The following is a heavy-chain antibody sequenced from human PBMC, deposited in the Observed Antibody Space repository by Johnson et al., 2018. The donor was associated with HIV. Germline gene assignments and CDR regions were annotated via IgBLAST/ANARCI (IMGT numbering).Heavy chain of an antibody. D-gene: IGHD3-3*01. V-gene: IGHV3-30*03. CDR1: GFSFSAYA. CDR2: MSSDGSNK. CDR3: ARGDFWSGYPDAFDI. Sequence: QVQLVESGGGVVRPGRSLRLSCVASGFSFSAYAIHWVRQAPGKGLEWVAVMSSDGSNKYYSDFVVGRFTISRDSSKNTLYLHMNSLSAEDRAVYYCARGDFWSGYPDAFDIWGQGTMVTVS. J-gene: IGHJ3*02.